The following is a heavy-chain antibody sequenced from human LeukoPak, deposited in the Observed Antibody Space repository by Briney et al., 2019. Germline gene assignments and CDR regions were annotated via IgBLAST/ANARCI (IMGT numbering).Heavy chain of an antibody. J-gene: IGHJ4*01. CDR1: QFTFSNYA. CDR3: VKTFSVDYGGLGHQ. D-gene: IGHD4-23*01. Sequence: GGSLRLSCAASQFTFSNYAMTWVRQAPGKGLEWVSSITSTGGRTYYADSVKGRFTISRDNSKGTLYLQMHSLRVEDTAVYYCVKTFSVDYGGLGHQWGHGTLVTVSS. CDR2: ITSTGGRT. V-gene: IGHV3-23*01.